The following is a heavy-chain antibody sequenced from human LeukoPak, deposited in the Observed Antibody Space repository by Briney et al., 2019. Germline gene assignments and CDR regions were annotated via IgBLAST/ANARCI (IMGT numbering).Heavy chain of an antibody. V-gene: IGHV3-33*01. Sequence: GRSLRLSCAASGFTSSSYGMHWVRQAPGKGLEGVAVIWYDGSNKYYADSVKGRFTISRDNSKNTLYLQMNSLRAEDTAVYYCARDPTWFGESNYYFDYWGQGTLVTVSS. J-gene: IGHJ4*02. CDR2: IWYDGSNK. CDR1: GFTSSSYG. D-gene: IGHD3-10*01. CDR3: ARDPTWFGESNYYFDY.